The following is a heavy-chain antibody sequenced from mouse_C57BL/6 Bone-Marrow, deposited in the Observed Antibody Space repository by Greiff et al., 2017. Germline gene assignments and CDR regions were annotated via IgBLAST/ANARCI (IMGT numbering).Heavy chain of an antibody. V-gene: IGHV1-50*01. CDR2: IDPSDSNT. CDR3: ARTDCYWYFDV. J-gene: IGHJ1*03. CDR1: GYTFTSYW. Sequence: VQLQQPGAELVKPGASVKLSCKASGYTFTSYWLQWVKQRPGQGLEWIGEIDPSDSNTNYNQKCKVKATLTVDTSSSTAYMQLSSLTSEDSAVYYCARTDCYWYFDVWGTGTTVTVSS.